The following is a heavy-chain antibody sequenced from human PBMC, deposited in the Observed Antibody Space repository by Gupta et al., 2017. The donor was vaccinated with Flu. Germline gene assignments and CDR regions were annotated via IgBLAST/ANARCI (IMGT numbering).Heavy chain of an antibody. CDR2: INHSGRT. Sequence: CQPPGKGLEWIGEINHSGRTHSNPSLKSRVTISVDTSKNQFSLKLSSVTAADTAVYYCARGLVVPAARVGMGRSLYGMDVWGQGTTVTVSS. V-gene: IGHV4-34*01. CDR3: ARGLVVPAARVGMGRSLYGMDV. J-gene: IGHJ6*02. D-gene: IGHD2-2*01.